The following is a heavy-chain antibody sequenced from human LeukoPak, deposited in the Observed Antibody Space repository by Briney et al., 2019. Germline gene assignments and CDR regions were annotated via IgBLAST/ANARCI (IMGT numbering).Heavy chain of an antibody. CDR1: GGSISSSSYY. J-gene: IGHJ3*02. D-gene: IGHD4-17*01. CDR2: IYYSGST. V-gene: IGHV4-39*07. Sequence: PSETLSLTCTVSGGSISSSSYYWGWIRQPPGKGLEWIGSIYYSGSTYYNPSLKSRVTISVDTSKNQFSLKLSSVTAADTAVYYCARISSTLRAEDAFDIWGQGTMVTVSS. CDR3: ARISSTLRAEDAFDI.